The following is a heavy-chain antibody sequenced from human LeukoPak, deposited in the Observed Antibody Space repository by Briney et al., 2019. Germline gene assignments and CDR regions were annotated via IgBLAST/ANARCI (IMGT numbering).Heavy chain of an antibody. CDR3: EKGPLREKPAAIDY. J-gene: IGHJ4*02. D-gene: IGHD5-24*01. CDR1: GFPLNNHV. V-gene: IGHV3-30*05. Sequence: GKSLSLSRAASGFPLNNHVMHGVREAPDKALEWVAVISYNRRKQHYPDAVKRRFTIPRDISTHTLWLQMDSLRTGGTAVYYCEKGPLREKPAAIDYWRQATLVTVS. CDR2: ISYNRRKQ.